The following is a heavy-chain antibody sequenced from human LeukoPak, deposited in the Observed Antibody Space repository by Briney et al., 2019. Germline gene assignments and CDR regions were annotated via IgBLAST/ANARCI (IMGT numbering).Heavy chain of an antibody. Sequence: GASVKVSCKASGYTFTSYYMHWVRQAPGQGLGWMGIINPSGGSTSYAQKFQGRVTMTRDMSTSTVYMELSSLRSEDTVVYYCARDAARDYYYYYMDVWGKGTTVTVSS. CDR3: ARDAARDYYYYYMDV. CDR2: INPSGGST. D-gene: IGHD6-25*01. CDR1: GYTFTSYY. V-gene: IGHV1-46*01. J-gene: IGHJ6*03.